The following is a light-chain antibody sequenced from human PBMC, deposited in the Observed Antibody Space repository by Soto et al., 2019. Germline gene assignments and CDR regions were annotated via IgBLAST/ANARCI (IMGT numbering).Light chain of an antibody. CDR1: QNVKNR. Sequence: EKVMTQSPATLSVSPGERATLSCRASQNVKNRLAWYQQKPGQAPRLLIFDAFTRSTGIPARFSGSASGTDFTLTISRLQSEDSAVYYCQQYDEWPLTFGGGTKVEIK. CDR2: DAF. V-gene: IGKV3-15*01. CDR3: QQYDEWPLT. J-gene: IGKJ4*01.